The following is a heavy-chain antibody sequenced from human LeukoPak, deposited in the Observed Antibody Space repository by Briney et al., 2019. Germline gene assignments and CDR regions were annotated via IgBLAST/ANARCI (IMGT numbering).Heavy chain of an antibody. CDR2: IETSGST. Sequence: PSETLSLTCTVSGGSISGYYWSWIRRPAGKGLEWIGRIETSGSTNYNPSLKSRVTISIDMSKNQFSLNLSSVTAADTAVYYCARLRDWFDPWGQGTLVTVSS. V-gene: IGHV4-4*07. J-gene: IGHJ5*02. CDR1: GGSISGYY. CDR3: ARLRDWFDP.